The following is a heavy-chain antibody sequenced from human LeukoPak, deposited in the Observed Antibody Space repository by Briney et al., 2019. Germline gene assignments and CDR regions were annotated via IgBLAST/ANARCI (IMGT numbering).Heavy chain of an antibody. Sequence: SETPSLTCAVYGGSFSGYYWSWIRQPPGKGLEWIGEINHSGSTNYNPSLKSRVTISVDTSKNQFSLKLSSVTAADTAVYYCARRAGYYYGSGRFFDYWGQGTLVTVSS. D-gene: IGHD3-10*01. CDR3: ARRAGYYYGSGRFFDY. CDR2: INHSGST. J-gene: IGHJ4*02. CDR1: GGSFSGYY. V-gene: IGHV4-34*01.